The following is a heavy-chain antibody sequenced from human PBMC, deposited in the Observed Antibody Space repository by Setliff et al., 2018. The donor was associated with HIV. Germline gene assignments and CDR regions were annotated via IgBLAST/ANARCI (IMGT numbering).Heavy chain of an antibody. Sequence: PSETLSLTCSVSAFSISSGYYWGWIRQPPGKGLEWIGSVSHSGSTYYNPSLNSRVTISLDTSTNQFSLRLNSVTAADTAHYFCVVYFGGNGGRGLWGQGTLVTV. CDR2: VSHSGST. CDR1: AFSISSGYY. D-gene: IGHD2-15*01. J-gene: IGHJ4*02. V-gene: IGHV4-38-2*01. CDR3: VVYFGGNGGRGL.